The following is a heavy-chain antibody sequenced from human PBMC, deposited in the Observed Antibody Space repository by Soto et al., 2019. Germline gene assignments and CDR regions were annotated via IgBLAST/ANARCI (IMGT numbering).Heavy chain of an antibody. V-gene: IGHV3-74*01. Sequence: DVQLVESGGGLVQPGGSLRLSCAASGFTFRRYWMHWVRQAPGKGLVWVARIKEDGSTTNYADSVKGRFSISRDNAKNTVYLQMNSLRAEDTAVFYCARDVPPDYWGQGTLVTVSS. CDR2: IKEDGSTT. CDR3: ARDVPPDY. CDR1: GFTFRRYW. J-gene: IGHJ4*02.